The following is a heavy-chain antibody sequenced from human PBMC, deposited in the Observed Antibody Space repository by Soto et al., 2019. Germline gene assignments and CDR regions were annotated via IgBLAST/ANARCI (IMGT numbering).Heavy chain of an antibody. CDR2: IYCSGST. D-gene: IGHD6-13*01. Sequence: PSETLSLTCTVSGGSISSYYWSWIRQPPGKGLEWIGDIYCSGSTNYNPSLKSRVTISVDTSKNQFSLKLSSVTAADTAVYYCASAPAPLYRSSWYYFDYWGQGTLVTVSS. CDR1: GGSISSYY. J-gene: IGHJ4*02. V-gene: IGHV4-59*01. CDR3: ASAPAPLYRSSWYYFDY.